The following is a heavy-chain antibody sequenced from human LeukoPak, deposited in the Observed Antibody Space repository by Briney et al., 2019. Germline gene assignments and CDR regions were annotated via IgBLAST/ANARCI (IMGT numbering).Heavy chain of an antibody. CDR1: GYTVTGYY. Sequence: ASVKVSCKASGYTVTGYYMHWVRQAPGQGLEWMGWINPNSGGTNYAQKFQGRVTMTRDTSISTAYMELSRLRSDDTAVYYCARGPGRYYGSGSYFVFWGQGTLVTVSS. V-gene: IGHV1-2*02. D-gene: IGHD3-10*01. CDR2: INPNSGGT. CDR3: ARGPGRYYGSGSYFVF. J-gene: IGHJ4*02.